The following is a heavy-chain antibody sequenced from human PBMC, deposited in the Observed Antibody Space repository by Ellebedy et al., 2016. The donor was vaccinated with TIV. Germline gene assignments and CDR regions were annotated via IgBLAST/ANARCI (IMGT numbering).Heavy chain of an antibody. CDR1: GFTFSDFY. CDR2: ISSGGSNK. V-gene: IGHV3-11*01. CDR3: ARDTRFIDHQHNWFDP. D-gene: IGHD2-2*01. Sequence: GGSLRLSCAASGFTFSDFYMIWIRQAPGKGLEWVSYISSGGSNKYYADSVKGRFTIPRDNAKNSLYLQINSLRAEDAAVYYCARDTRFIDHQHNWFDPWGQGTLVTVSS. J-gene: IGHJ5*02.